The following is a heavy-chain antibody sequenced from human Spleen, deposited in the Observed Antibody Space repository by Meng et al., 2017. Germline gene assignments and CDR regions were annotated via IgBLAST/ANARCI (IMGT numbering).Heavy chain of an antibody. J-gene: IGHJ4*02. V-gene: IGHV3-23*01. CDR2: ISGSGGST. CDR3: ARDSYSTTVTTLFDY. D-gene: IGHD4-11*01. CDR1: GFTFSSYA. Sequence: GESLKISCAASGFTFSSYAMSWVRQAPGKGLEWVSAISGSGGSTYYADSVKGRFTISRDNSKNTLYLQMNSLRAEDTAVYYCARDSYSTTVTTLFDYWGQGTLVTVSS.